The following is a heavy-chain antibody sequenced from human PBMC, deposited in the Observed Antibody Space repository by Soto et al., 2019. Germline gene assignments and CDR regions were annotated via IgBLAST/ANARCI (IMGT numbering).Heavy chain of an antibody. CDR3: ARDDTGSMDV. J-gene: IGHJ6*02. CDR1: GFTFSDYY. Sequence: LRLSCAASGFTFSDYYMNWIRQAPGKGLEWVSYISHSGSTIYYANSVKGRFTISRDNVKNSLYLQMNSLRAEDTAMYFCARDDTGSMDVWGHGTTVTVSS. CDR2: ISHSGSTI. V-gene: IGHV3-11*01. D-gene: IGHD2-8*02.